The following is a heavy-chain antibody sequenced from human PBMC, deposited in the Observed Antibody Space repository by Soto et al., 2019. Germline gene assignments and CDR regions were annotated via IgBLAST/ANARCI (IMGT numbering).Heavy chain of an antibody. Sequence: GSLRLSCEVSGLAFSGYTMHWIRQAPGKGLEWVATISYDGSTKYYANSARGRFAISRDNSKNTVFLQMNRLRIEDTGVYFCARDRLRTVTAEPAYWGQGTQVTVSS. J-gene: IGHJ4*02. CDR3: ARDRLRTVTAEPAY. CDR1: GLAFSGYT. V-gene: IGHV3-30*09. CDR2: ISYDGSTK. D-gene: IGHD2-15*01.